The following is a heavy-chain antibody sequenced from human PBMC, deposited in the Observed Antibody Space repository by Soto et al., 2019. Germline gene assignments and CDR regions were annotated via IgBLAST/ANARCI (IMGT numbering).Heavy chain of an antibody. CDR2: IYYSGST. Sequence: QVQLQESGPGLVKPSQTLSLTCTVSGGSISSGDYYWSWIRQPPGKGLEWIGYIYYSGSTYYNPSLKRPVTMSVDTSKNQFSLKLSSVTAADTAVYYCTTAQSLGFLVSWGQGTLVTVSS. D-gene: IGHD3-16*01. V-gene: IGHV4-30-4*01. CDR3: TTAQSLGFLVS. CDR1: GGSISSGDYY. J-gene: IGHJ4*02.